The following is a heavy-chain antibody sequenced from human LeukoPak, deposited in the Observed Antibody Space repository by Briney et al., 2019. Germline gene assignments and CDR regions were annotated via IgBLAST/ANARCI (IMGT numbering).Heavy chain of an antibody. V-gene: IGHV3-43D*03. CDR1: GFTFDDYA. CDR3: ARVNRIAAREGYYFDY. J-gene: IGHJ4*02. Sequence: GGSLRLSCAASGFTFDDYAMHWVRQAPGKGLEWVSLISWDGGSTYYADSVKGRFTISRDNAKNSLYLQMNSLRAEDTAVYYCARVNRIAAREGYYFDYWGQGTLVTISS. D-gene: IGHD6-25*01. CDR2: ISWDGGST.